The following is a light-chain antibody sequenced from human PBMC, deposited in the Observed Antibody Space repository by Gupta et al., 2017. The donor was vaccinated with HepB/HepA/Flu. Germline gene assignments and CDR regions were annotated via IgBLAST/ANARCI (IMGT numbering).Light chain of an antibody. CDR3: HQDDGIPYT. V-gene: IGKV4-1*01. CDR1: QSVLYSSNNKNY. CDR2: WAS. Sequence: DIVMTQSPDSLAVSLGERATINCKSSQSVLYSSNNKNYLAWYHQKPGQPPKLLFYWASTRESGVPDRFSVSESGTDFTLTISSLQAEDVAVYYCHQDDGIPYTFGQGTKLEIK. J-gene: IGKJ2*01.